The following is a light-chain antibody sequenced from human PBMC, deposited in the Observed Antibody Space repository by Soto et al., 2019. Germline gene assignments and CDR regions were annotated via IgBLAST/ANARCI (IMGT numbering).Light chain of an antibody. CDR3: QSYDSSLSGWV. Sequence: QSVLTQPPSVSGDPGQRVTISCTGSSSNIGAGYDVHWYQPLQGTAPKLLIYGNSNRPSGVPDRFSGSKSGTSASLAITGLQADDEADYYCQSYDSSLSGWVFGGGTKLTVL. J-gene: IGLJ3*02. V-gene: IGLV1-40*01. CDR1: SSNIGAGYD. CDR2: GNS.